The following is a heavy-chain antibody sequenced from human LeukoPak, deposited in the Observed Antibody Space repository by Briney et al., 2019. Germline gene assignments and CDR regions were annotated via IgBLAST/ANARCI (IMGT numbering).Heavy chain of an antibody. CDR3: ARHLYGDYTYYFDY. CDR2: IYHSGST. V-gene: IGHV4-59*08. D-gene: IGHD4-17*01. Sequence: SETLSLTCTVSGGSISSYYWSWIRQPPGEGLEWIGFIYHSGSTNYNPSLKSRVTISVDTSTNQFSLKLSSVPAADTAVYYCARHLYGDYTYYFDYWGQGTLVTVSS. CDR1: GGSISSYY. J-gene: IGHJ4*02.